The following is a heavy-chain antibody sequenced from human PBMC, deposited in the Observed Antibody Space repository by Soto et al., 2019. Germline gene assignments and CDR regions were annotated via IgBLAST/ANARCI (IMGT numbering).Heavy chain of an antibody. J-gene: IGHJ5*02. V-gene: IGHV3-23*01. CDR1: GFTFSSYA. CDR2: ISGSGDST. CDR3: ARRGSGSDSDQ. Sequence: EVQLLESGGGLVQPGGSLRLSCAASGFTFSSYAMRWVRQAPVKGLEWVSAISGSGDSTYYADSVKGRFTISRDNSKNTLYLPMNSLRAADTAVYYCARRGSGSDSDQWGQGTLVTVSS. D-gene: IGHD1-26*01.